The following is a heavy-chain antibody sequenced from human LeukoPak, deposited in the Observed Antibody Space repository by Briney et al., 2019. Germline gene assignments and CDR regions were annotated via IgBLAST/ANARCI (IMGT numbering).Heavy chain of an antibody. CDR2: ISSSSSTI. Sequence: PGGSLRLSCKASGFTFSNYNMNWVRQAPGKGLEWVSYISSSSSTIYYADSVKGRFTISRDNAKNSLYLQMNSLRAEDTAVYYCARSGSGSQWFGASPYYYYGMDVWGQGTTVTVSS. CDR1: GFTFSNYN. D-gene: IGHD3-10*01. CDR3: ARSGSGSQWFGASPYYYYGMDV. V-gene: IGHV3-48*01. J-gene: IGHJ6*02.